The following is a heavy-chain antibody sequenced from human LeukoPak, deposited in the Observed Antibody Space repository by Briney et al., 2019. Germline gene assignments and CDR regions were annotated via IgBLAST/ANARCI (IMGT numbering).Heavy chain of an antibody. J-gene: IGHJ5*02. Sequence: GGSLRLSCAASGFTFSSYAMSWVRQAPGKGLEWVSAISGSGGSTYYADSVKGRFTISRDNSKNTLYLQLNSPRAEDTAVYYCAKGLAAAGDWFDPWGQGTLVTVSS. V-gene: IGHV3-23*01. D-gene: IGHD6-13*01. CDR3: AKGLAAAGDWFDP. CDR2: ISGSGGST. CDR1: GFTFSSYA.